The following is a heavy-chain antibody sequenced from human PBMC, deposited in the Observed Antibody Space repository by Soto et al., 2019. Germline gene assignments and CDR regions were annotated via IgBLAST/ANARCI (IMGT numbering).Heavy chain of an antibody. Sequence: QLQLQESGPGLVKPSETLSLTCTVSGGSISSSSYYWGWIRQPPGKGLEWIGSIYYSGSTYYNPSLKSRVTLSVDTSKNQFSLKLSSVTAADTAVYYCARHENVVVPAARSTTNNWFDPWGQGTLVTVSS. J-gene: IGHJ5*02. CDR2: IYYSGST. V-gene: IGHV4-39*01. CDR1: GGSISSSSYY. D-gene: IGHD2-2*01. CDR3: ARHENVVVPAARSTTNNWFDP.